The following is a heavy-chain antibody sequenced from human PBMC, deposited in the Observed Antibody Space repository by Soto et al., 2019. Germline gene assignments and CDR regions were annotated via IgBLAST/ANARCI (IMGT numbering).Heavy chain of an antibody. V-gene: IGHV1-69*01. CDR3: ATRITMIVVASDAFDI. CDR1: GGTFSSYA. J-gene: IGHJ3*02. D-gene: IGHD3-22*01. CDR2: IIPIFGTA. Sequence: QVQLVQSGAEVKKPGSSVKVSCKASGGTFSSYAISWVRQAPGQGLEWMGGIIPIFGTANYAQKFQGRVTITADGSPSAAYMELSSLRSEDTAVYYCATRITMIVVASDAFDIWGQGTMVTVSS.